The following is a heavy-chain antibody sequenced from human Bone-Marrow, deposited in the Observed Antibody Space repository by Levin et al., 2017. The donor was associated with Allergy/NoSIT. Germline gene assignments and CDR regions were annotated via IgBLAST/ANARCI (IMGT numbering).Heavy chain of an antibody. CDR1: GYSFTSYW. CDR3: ARRDSSGGTLDN. CDR2: IWPGNSDT. V-gene: IGHV5-51*01. J-gene: IGHJ4*02. Sequence: GGSLRLSCQGSGYSFTSYWIGWVRQMPGKGLEWVGIIWPGNSDTRYSPSFQGQVTISADKSISTAYLQWSSLKASDTAMYYCARRDSSGGTLDNWGQGTLVTVSS. D-gene: IGHD6-19*01.